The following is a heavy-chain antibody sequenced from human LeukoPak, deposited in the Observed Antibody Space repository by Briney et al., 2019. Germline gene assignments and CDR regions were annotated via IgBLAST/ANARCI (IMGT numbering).Heavy chain of an antibody. CDR1: GGSISSYY. V-gene: IGHV4-59*08. Sequence: SETLSLTCTVSGGSISSYYWSWIRQPPGKGLEWIGYIYYSGSTNYNPSLKSRVTISVDTSKNQFSLKLSSVTAADTAVYYCAKHVVYYGSGTYYFDYWGQGTLVTVSS. J-gene: IGHJ4*02. D-gene: IGHD3-10*01. CDR3: AKHVVYYGSGTYYFDY. CDR2: IYYSGST.